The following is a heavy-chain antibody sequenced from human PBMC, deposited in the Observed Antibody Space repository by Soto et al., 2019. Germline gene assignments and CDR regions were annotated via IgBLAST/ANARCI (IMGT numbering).Heavy chain of an antibody. V-gene: IGHV5-51*01. CDR3: ARHKSSSSFHYYYYYGMDV. CDR2: IYPGDSDT. Sequence: GESLKISCKGSGYSFTSYWIGWVRQMPGKGLEWMGIIYPGDSDTRYSPSFQGQVTISADKSISTAYLQWSSLKASDTAMYYCARHKSSSSFHYYYYYGMDVWGQGTTVTVSS. CDR1: GYSFTSYW. D-gene: IGHD6-6*01. J-gene: IGHJ6*02.